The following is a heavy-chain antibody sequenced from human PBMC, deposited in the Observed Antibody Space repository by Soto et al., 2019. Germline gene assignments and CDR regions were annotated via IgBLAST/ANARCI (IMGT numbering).Heavy chain of an antibody. CDR3: ARDQFNYGPGDAFDI. D-gene: IGHD3-10*01. V-gene: IGHV4-59*01. CDR1: GGSISSYY. CDR2: IYYSGST. J-gene: IGHJ3*02. Sequence: SETLSLTCTVSGGSISSYYWSWIRQPPGKGLEWIGYIYYSGSTNYNPSLKSRVTISVDTSKNQFSLKLSSVTAADTAVYYCARDQFNYGPGDAFDIWGQGTMVTVSS.